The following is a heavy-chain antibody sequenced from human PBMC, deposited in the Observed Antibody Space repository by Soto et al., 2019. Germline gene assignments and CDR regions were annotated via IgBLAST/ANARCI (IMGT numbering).Heavy chain of an antibody. D-gene: IGHD6-6*01. J-gene: IGHJ4*02. CDR3: AKDTSSSSFNFDY. CDR1: GFTFSSYA. V-gene: IGHV3-23*01. Sequence: EVQLLESGGGLVQPGGSLRLSCAASGFTFSSYAMSWVRQAPGKGLEWVSAISGSGGSTYYADSVKGRFTISRDNSKNTRYMQMNSLRAEDTAVYYCAKDTSSSSFNFDYWGQGPLVTVAS. CDR2: ISGSGGST.